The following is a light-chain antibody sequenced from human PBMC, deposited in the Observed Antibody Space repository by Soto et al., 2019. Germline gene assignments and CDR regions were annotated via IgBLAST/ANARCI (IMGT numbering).Light chain of an antibody. J-gene: IGKJ4*01. V-gene: IGKV3D-20*01. CDR1: QSVSNSY. Sequence: EFVLTQSPATLSLSPGETATLSCGASQSVSNSYLAWYQQKVGLAPRLLIYDASRRATGTPDRFSGSGSGTDFTLTISRLEPEDFAVYYCQQYGSSSLTFGGGTKVEIK. CDR3: QQYGSSSLT. CDR2: DAS.